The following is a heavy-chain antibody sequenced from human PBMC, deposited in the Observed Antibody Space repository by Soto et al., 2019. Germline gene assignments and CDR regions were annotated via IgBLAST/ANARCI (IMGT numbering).Heavy chain of an antibody. CDR1: GFTFSSYG. J-gene: IGHJ4*02. Sequence: QVQLVESGGGVVQPGGSRRLSCAASGFTFSSYGMHWVRQAPGKGLEWVAVISYDGSNKYYADSVKGRFTISRDNSKNTLYLQMNSLRAEDTAVYYCAKEWVYDSSGWAFDYWGQGTLVTASS. CDR2: ISYDGSNK. V-gene: IGHV3-30*18. D-gene: IGHD3-22*01. CDR3: AKEWVYDSSGWAFDY.